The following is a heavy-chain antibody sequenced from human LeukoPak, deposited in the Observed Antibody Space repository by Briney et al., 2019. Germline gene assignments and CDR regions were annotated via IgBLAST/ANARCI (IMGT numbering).Heavy chain of an antibody. CDR1: GYSFTSYW. D-gene: IGHD2-15*01. CDR3: ARLYCSGGSCYRHNWLDP. V-gene: IGHV5-10-1*01. J-gene: IGHJ5*02. Sequence: GESLRISCKGSGYSFTSYWISWVRQMPGKGLEWMGRIDPSDSYTNYSPSFQGHVTISADKSISTAYLQWSSLKASDTAMYYCARLYCSGGSCYRHNWLDPWGQGTLVTVSS. CDR2: IDPSDSYT.